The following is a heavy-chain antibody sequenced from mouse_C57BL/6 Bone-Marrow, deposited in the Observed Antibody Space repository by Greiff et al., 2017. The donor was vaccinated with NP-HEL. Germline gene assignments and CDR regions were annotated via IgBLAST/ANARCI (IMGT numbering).Heavy chain of an antibody. CDR3: AKSHYERNYYAMDY. Sequence: QVQLKQPGAELVMPGASVKLSCKASGYTFTSYWMHWVKQRPGQGLEWIGEIDPSDSYTNYNQKFKGKSTLTVDKSSSTAYMQLSSLTSEDSAVYYCAKSHYERNYYAMDYWGQGTSVTVSS. CDR2: IDPSDSYT. J-gene: IGHJ4*01. CDR1: GYTFTSYW. D-gene: IGHD1-1*01. V-gene: IGHV1-69*01.